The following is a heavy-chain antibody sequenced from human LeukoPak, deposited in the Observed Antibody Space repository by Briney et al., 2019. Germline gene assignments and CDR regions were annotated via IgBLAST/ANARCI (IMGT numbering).Heavy chain of an antibody. CDR3: AKDRSAYYYGAGSYNFYFGMDV. CDR2: ISSSGSTI. CDR1: GFTFSSYE. J-gene: IGHJ6*04. Sequence: GGSLRLSCAASGFTFSSYEMNWVRQAPGKGLEWVSYISSSGSTIYYADSVKGRFTISRDDAKNSLDLQMNSLRAEDTAMYYCAKDRSAYYYGAGSYNFYFGMDVWGKGTTVTVSS. D-gene: IGHD3-10*01. V-gene: IGHV3-48*03.